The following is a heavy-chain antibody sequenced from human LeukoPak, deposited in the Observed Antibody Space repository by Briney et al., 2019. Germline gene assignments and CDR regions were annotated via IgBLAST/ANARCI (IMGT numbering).Heavy chain of an antibody. CDR3: ARDGDAYSSGWL. Sequence: PGGSLRLSCAASGFTFSSYSKNWVRQAPGKGLEWVSSISSSSSYIYYADSVKGRFTISRDNSKNTLYLQMNSLRAEDTAVYYCARDGDAYSSGWLWGQGTLVTVSS. V-gene: IGHV3-21*01. J-gene: IGHJ4*02. CDR2: ISSSSSYI. D-gene: IGHD6-19*01. CDR1: GFTFSSYS.